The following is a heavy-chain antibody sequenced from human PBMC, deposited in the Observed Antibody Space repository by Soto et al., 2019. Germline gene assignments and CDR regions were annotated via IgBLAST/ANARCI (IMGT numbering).Heavy chain of an antibody. Sequence: SVKVSCKASGYRFTGYAMHWVRQAPGQRLEWMGWINAGNGNTKYSQKFQGRVTITRDTSASTAYMELSSLRSEDTAVYYCARAVAVAADFDYWGQGTLVTVSS. CDR1: GYRFTGYA. CDR3: ARAVAVAADFDY. CDR2: INAGNGNT. V-gene: IGHV1-3*01. J-gene: IGHJ4*02. D-gene: IGHD6-19*01.